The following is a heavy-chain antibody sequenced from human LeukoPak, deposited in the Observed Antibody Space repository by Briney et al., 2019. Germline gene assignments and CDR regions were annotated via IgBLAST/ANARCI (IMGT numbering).Heavy chain of an antibody. Sequence: SQTLSLTCTVSGVSISSGDYYWIWLPQPPGKDLEWLVYIYYSGSTYYNPSLKSRVTISVNTSKNQFSLMLSSVTDADTAVYYCARGGGYYDILTGYSPYYYYYMDVWGKGTTVTVSS. CDR3: ARGGGYYDILTGYSPYYYYYMDV. J-gene: IGHJ6*03. D-gene: IGHD3-9*01. CDR1: GVSISSGDYY. V-gene: IGHV4-30-4*08. CDR2: IYYSGST.